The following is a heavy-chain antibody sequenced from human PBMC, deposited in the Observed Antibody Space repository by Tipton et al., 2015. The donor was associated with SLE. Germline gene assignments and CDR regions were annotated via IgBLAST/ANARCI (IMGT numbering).Heavy chain of an antibody. V-gene: IGHV4-34*01. Sequence: TLSLTCAVYGGSFSGYYWSWIRQPPGKGLEWIGEINHGGSTNYNPSLKSRVTISVDTSKNQFSLKLSSVTAADTAVYYCARGRPAFDIWGQGTMVTVSS. J-gene: IGHJ3*02. CDR3: ARGRPAFDI. CDR1: GGSFSGYY. CDR2: INHGGST.